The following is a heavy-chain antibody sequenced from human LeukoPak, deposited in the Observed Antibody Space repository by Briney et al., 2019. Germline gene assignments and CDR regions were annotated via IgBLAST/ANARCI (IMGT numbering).Heavy chain of an antibody. CDR1: GVSFSGYY. CDR2: INHSGSY. CDR3: AREGPLRPLDY. D-gene: IGHD5/OR15-5a*01. Sequence: PSETLSLTCAVYGVSFSGYYWSWIRQPPGKGLEWVGEINHSGSYNYNPSLKSRGTILVNTTKNQFSLQLSSVTAADTAVYYYAREGPLRPLDYWGQGTLVTVSS. V-gene: IGHV4-34*01. J-gene: IGHJ4*02.